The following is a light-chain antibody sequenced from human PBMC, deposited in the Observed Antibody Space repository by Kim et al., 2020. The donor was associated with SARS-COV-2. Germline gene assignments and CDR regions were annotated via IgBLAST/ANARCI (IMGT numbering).Light chain of an antibody. V-gene: IGKV3-20*01. CDR3: QQYGSSPPT. J-gene: IGKJ1*01. CDR2: DAS. CDR1: QSVASSY. Sequence: EFVLTQSPGTLSFPPGAPATPPCGARQSVASSYLAWYQQGPGQAPSLLIYDASSRATGIPDRFSGSGSGTDFSPTISTVEPEDFSVYYCQQYGSSPPTFGQGTKVDIK.